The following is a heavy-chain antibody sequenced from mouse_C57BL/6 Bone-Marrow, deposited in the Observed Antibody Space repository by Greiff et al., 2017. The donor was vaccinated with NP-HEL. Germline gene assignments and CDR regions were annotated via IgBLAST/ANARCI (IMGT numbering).Heavy chain of an antibody. CDR3: ARRDYSNYVDYFDY. D-gene: IGHD2-5*01. CDR1: GYTFTSYW. V-gene: IGHV1-52*01. J-gene: IGHJ2*01. Sequence: QVQLQQPGAELVRPGSSVKLSCKASGYTFTSYWMHWVKQRPIQGLEWIGNIDPSDSETHYNQKFKDKATLTVDKSSSTAYMQLSSLTSEDSAVYSGARRDYSNYVDYFDYWGQGTTLTVSA. CDR2: IDPSDSET.